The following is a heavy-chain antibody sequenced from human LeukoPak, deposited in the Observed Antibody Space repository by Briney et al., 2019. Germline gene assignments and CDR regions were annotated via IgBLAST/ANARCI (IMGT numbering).Heavy chain of an antibody. Sequence: SETLSLTCTVSGGSISPYYWSWIRQPPGKVLEWIAYIYYSGSTNYNPSLKSRVSISVDTSKNQFSLRLSSVTAADTAIYYCARGGSYFDSWGQGTLVTVSS. CDR1: GGSISPYY. CDR2: IYYSGST. V-gene: IGHV4-59*01. J-gene: IGHJ4*02. CDR3: ARGGSYFDS. D-gene: IGHD1-26*01.